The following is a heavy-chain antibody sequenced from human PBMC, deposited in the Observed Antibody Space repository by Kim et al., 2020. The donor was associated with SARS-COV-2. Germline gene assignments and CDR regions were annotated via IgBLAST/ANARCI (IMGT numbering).Heavy chain of an antibody. V-gene: IGHV4-59*13. D-gene: IGHD3-22*01. CDR2: IYYSGST. J-gene: IGHJ4*02. CDR1: GGSISSYY. Sequence: SETLSLTCTVSGGSISSYYWSWIRQPPGKGLEWIGYIYYSGSTNYNPSLKSRVTISVDTSKNQFSLKLSSVTAADTAVYYCARGDSSGYYYLPLDYWGQGTLVTVSS. CDR3: ARGDSSGYYYLPLDY.